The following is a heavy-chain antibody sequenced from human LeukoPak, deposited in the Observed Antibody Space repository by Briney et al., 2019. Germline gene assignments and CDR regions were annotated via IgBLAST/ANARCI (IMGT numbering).Heavy chain of an antibody. CDR3: ARGDFDWLHFDY. J-gene: IGHJ4*02. Sequence: GGSLRLSCAASGFTFSSYAMSWVRQAPGKGLEWVSAISGSGGSTYYADSVKGRFTISRGNSKNTLYLQMNSLRAEDTAVYYCARGDFDWLHFDYWGQGTLVTVSS. V-gene: IGHV3-23*01. D-gene: IGHD3-9*01. CDR1: GFTFSSYA. CDR2: ISGSGGST.